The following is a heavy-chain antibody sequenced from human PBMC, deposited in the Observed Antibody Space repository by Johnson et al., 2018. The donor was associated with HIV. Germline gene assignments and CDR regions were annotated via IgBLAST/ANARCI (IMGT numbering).Heavy chain of an antibody. J-gene: IGHJ3*02. CDR2: ISSSGSTI. V-gene: IGHV3-48*03. D-gene: IGHD6-19*01. CDR1: GFTFSSYE. CDR3: ARVRQWLAGDAFDI. Sequence: VQLLESGGGLVQPGGSLRLSCAASGFTFSSYEMNWVRQAPGKGLEWVSYISSSGSTIYYADSVTGRFTISRDKAKNSLYLQMNSMRADDTALYYCARVRQWLAGDAFDIWGQGTMVTVSS.